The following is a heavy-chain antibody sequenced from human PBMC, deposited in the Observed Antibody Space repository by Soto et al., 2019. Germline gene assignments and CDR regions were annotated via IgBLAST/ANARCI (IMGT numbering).Heavy chain of an antibody. V-gene: IGHV3-33*01. CDR3: ARDQDSSSPYYYYGMDV. CDR2: IWYDGSNK. J-gene: IGHJ6*02. D-gene: IGHD6-6*01. CDR1: GFTFSSYG. Sequence: QVQLVESGGGVVQPGRSLRLSCAASGFTFSSYGMHWVRQAPGKGLEWVAVIWYDGSNKYYADSVKGRFTISRDNSKNKLYLQMNSLRAEDTAVYYCARDQDSSSPYYYYGMDVWGQGTTVTVSS.